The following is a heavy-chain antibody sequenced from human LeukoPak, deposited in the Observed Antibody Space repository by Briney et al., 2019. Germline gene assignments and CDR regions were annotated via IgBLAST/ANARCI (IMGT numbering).Heavy chain of an antibody. J-gene: IGHJ4*02. CDR2: IRYDGSNK. CDR1: GFTFNGYA. V-gene: IGHV3-30*02. Sequence: PGRSLRLSCAASGFTFNGYAMYWVRQAPGKGLEWVAFIRYDGSNKYYADSVKGRFTISRDNSKNTLYLQMNSLRAEDTAVYYCAKEAVTMDYYFDYWGQGTLVTVSS. CDR3: AKEAVTMDYYFDY. D-gene: IGHD4-17*01.